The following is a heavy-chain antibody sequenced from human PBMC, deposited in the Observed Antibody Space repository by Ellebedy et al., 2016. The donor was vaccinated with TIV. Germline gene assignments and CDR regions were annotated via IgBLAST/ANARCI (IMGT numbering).Heavy chain of an antibody. Sequence: GESLKISXKGSGYSFTSYWIGWVRQMPGKGLEWMGIIYPGDSDTRYSPSFQGQVTISADKSISTAYLQWSSLKASDTAMYYCARYGGYCSGGSCQNWFDPWGQGTLVTVSS. J-gene: IGHJ5*02. CDR2: IYPGDSDT. V-gene: IGHV5-51*01. CDR3: ARYGGYCSGGSCQNWFDP. CDR1: GYSFTSYW. D-gene: IGHD2-15*01.